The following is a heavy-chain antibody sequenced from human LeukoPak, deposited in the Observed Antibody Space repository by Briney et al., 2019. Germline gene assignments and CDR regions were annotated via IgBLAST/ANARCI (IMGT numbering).Heavy chain of an antibody. CDR3: ARVKAGRGEGGYYFDY. D-gene: IGHD2-21*01. J-gene: IGHJ4*02. CDR1: GGTFSSYA. V-gene: IGHV1-3*01. CDR2: INAGNGNT. Sequence: ASVKVSCKASGGTFSSYAISWVRQAPGQRLEWMGWINAGNGNTKYSQKFQGGVTITRDTSASTAYMELSSLRSEDTAVYYCARVKAGRGEGGYYFDYWGQGTLVTVSS.